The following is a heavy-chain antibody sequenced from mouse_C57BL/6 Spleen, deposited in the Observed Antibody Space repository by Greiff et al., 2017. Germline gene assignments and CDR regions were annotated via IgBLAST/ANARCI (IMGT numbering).Heavy chain of an antibody. CDR2: IYPRDGST. V-gene: IGHV1-78*01. CDR1: GYTFTDHT. Sequence: VQLQQSDAELVKPGASVKISCKVSGYTFTDHTIHWMKQRPEQGLEWIGYIYPRDGSTKYNEKFKGKATLTAEKSSSTAYMQLNSLTSEDSAVYFCARNYYGSGGWFAYWGQGTLVTVSA. J-gene: IGHJ3*01. D-gene: IGHD1-1*01. CDR3: ARNYYGSGGWFAY.